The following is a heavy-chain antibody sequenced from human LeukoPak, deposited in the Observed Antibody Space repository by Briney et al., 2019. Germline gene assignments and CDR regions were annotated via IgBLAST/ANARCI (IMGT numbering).Heavy chain of an antibody. CDR2: IIPIFGTA. V-gene: IGHV1-69*13. Sequence: GASVKVSCKASGGTFNNYAISWVRQAPGQGLEWMGGIIPIFGTANYAQKFQGRVTITAGESTSTAYMELSSLRSEDTAVYYCARNSDFWSGYYSAWGQGTLVTVSS. CDR3: ARNSDFWSGYYSA. D-gene: IGHD3-3*01. J-gene: IGHJ5*02. CDR1: GGTFNNYA.